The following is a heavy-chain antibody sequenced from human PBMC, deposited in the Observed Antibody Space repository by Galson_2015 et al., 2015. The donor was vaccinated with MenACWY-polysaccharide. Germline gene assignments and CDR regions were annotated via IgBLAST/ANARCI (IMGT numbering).Heavy chain of an antibody. J-gene: IGHJ6*03. CDR2: IKKDGSEK. CDR1: GLTFSNWW. CDR3: ARVFSGPDAIPVSYYFYYMDV. Sequence: SLRLSCAASGLTFSNWWMTWVRQAPGKGLEWVASIKKDGSEKYYVDSVKGRFTISRDNAKDSLYLQMNSLRAEDTAVYFCARVFSGPDAIPVSYYFYYMDVWGKGTTVTVSS. D-gene: IGHD2-2*01. V-gene: IGHV3-7*01.